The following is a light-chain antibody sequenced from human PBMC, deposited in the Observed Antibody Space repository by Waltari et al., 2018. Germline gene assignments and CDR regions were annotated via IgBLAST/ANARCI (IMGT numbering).Light chain of an antibody. Sequence: DIVLTQSPATLSLSPGERATLSCRASQSVSNFVAWYQQKPGQAPRLLIYDASNRATGIPARFSGGGSGTDFTLTISSLEPEDFAVYYCQQRGSWPLTFGGGTKVEIK. CDR3: QQRGSWPLT. CDR1: QSVSNF. J-gene: IGKJ4*01. V-gene: IGKV3-11*01. CDR2: DAS.